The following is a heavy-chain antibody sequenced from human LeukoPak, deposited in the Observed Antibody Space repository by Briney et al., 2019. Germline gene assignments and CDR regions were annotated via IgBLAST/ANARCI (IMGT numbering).Heavy chain of an antibody. V-gene: IGHV1-18*01. D-gene: IGHD3-22*01. CDR1: GYSPTSDC. Sequence: ASVRVSCAGPGYSPTSDCSCSGRQAPGQGLEWMGWISAYNGNTNYAQKLQGRVTMTTNTSKSTVYMQLRSRKSDDTNGYYCPRCLCHTSGYYVYWGQGTLVTVSS. CDR2: ISAYNGNT. CDR3: PRCLCHTSGYYVY. J-gene: IGHJ4*02.